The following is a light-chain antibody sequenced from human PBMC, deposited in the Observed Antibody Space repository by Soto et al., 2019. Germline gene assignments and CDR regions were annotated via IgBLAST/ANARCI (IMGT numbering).Light chain of an antibody. V-gene: IGLV2-14*03. CDR3: SSYGASSTL. CDR1: SSDIGSSNY. J-gene: IGLJ3*02. CDR2: DVS. Sequence: QSALTQPASLSGSPGQSITISCTGTSSDIGSSNYVSWYQQHPGKAPKLMIFDVSYRPSGISDRFSGYKSGNTASLTISGLQPEDEADYYCSSYGASSTLFGGGTKLTVL.